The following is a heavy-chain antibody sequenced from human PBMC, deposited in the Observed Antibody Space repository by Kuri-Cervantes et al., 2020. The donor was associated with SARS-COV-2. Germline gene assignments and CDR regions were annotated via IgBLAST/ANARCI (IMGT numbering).Heavy chain of an antibody. V-gene: IGHV1-69*05. CDR3: ARDTAVAGTVYGMDV. CDR2: IIPIFGTA. D-gene: IGHD6-19*01. J-gene: IGHJ6*02. CDR1: GGTFSSYA. Sequence: SVKVSCKASGGTFSSYAISWVRQAPGQGLEWMGGIIPIFGTASYAQKFQGRVTMTRDTSISTAYMELSRLRSDDTAVYYCARDTAVAGTVYGMDVWGQGTTVTVSS.